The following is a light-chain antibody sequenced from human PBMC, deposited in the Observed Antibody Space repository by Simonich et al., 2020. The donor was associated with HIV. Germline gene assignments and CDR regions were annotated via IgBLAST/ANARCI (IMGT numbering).Light chain of an antibody. J-gene: IGKJ4*01. CDR1: QSVSSY. CDR2: DAS. CDR3: QQRSNWEGT. Sequence: EIVMTQSPATLSVSPGERATLSCRASQSVSSYLAWYQQNPGQAPRLLIYDASNRATGIPARFSGTGSGTDFTLTISSLEPEDFAVYYCQQRSNWEGTFGGGTKVEIK. V-gene: IGKV3-11*01.